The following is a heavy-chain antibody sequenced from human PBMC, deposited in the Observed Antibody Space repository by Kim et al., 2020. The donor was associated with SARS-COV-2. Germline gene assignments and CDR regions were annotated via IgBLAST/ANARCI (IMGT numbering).Heavy chain of an antibody. D-gene: IGHD3-22*01. J-gene: IGHJ4*02. CDR3: ARDSPETVDYYGSSGYVNFDS. CDR2: ISADNGNT. V-gene: IGHV1-18*01. CDR1: GYTFTSYG. Sequence: ASVKVSCKSSGYTFTSYGISWVRQAPGQGLEWMGWISADNGNTNYAQKLQGRVTMTTDTSTSTAYMELRSLRSDDTAVYYCARDSPETVDYYGSSGYVNFDSWGQGTLVTVSS.